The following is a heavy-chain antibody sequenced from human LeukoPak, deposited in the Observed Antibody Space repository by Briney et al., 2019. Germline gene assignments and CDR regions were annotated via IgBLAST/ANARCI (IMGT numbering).Heavy chain of an antibody. J-gene: IGHJ3*02. D-gene: IGHD6-6*01. V-gene: IGHV3-7*01. CDR3: AREGSSSSGGYAFDI. Sequence: ESVKGRFTISRDNARNSLYLQMNSLRAEDTAVYYCAREGSSSSGGYAFDIWGQGTMVTVSS.